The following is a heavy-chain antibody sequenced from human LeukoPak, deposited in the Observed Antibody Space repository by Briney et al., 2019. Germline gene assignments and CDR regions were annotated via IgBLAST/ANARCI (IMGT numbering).Heavy chain of an antibody. Sequence: PGGSLKLSCAASGFTFSGSAMHWVRRASGKGLEWVGRIRSKANSYATAYAASVKGRFTISRDDSKNTAYLQMNSLKTEDTAVYYCTCAAASDYWGQGTLVTVSS. J-gene: IGHJ4*02. V-gene: IGHV3-73*01. D-gene: IGHD6-25*01. CDR2: IRSKANSYAT. CDR1: GFTFSGSA. CDR3: TCAAASDY.